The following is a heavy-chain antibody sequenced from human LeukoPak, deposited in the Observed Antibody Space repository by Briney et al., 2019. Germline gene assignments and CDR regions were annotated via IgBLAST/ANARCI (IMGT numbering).Heavy chain of an antibody. J-gene: IGHJ6*02. D-gene: IGHD2-15*01. CDR1: GFTFSSYG. CDR2: ISYDGSNK. Sequence: PGRSLRLSCAASGFTFSSYGMHWVRQAPGKGLEWVAVISYDGSNKYYADSVKGRFTISRDNSKNTLYLQMNSLRAGDTAVYYCAKEPTPRDYYGMDVWGQGTTVTVSS. V-gene: IGHV3-30*18. CDR3: AKEPTPRDYYGMDV.